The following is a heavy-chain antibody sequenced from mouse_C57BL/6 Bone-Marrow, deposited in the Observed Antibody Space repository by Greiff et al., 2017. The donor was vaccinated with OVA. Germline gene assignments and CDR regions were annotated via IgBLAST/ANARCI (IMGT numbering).Heavy chain of an antibody. Sequence: DVHLVESGGGLVKPGGSLKLSCAASGFTFSSYAMSWVRQTPEKRLEWVATISDGGSYTYYPDNVKGRFTISRDNAKNNLYLQMSHLKSEDTAMYYCARDLTTVVAWFAYWGQGTLVTVSA. J-gene: IGHJ3*01. CDR3: ARDLTTVVAWFAY. CDR1: GFTFSSYA. CDR2: ISDGGSYT. D-gene: IGHD1-1*01. V-gene: IGHV5-4*01.